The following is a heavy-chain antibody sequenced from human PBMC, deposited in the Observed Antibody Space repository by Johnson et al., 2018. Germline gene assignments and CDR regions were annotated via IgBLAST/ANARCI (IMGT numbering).Heavy chain of an antibody. V-gene: IGHV1-69*01. CDR1: GGTFSSYA. D-gene: IGHD5-24*01. J-gene: IGHJ6*03. CDR2: IIPIFGTA. Sequence: QVQLVESGAEVKKPGSSVKVSCKASGGTFSSYAINWVRQAPGQGLEWMGGIIPIFGTANYAQKFQGRVTITADESTSTACMELSGLRSEDTAVYYCARERWLRGNYYYMDVWGNGTTVTVSS. CDR3: ARERWLRGNYYYMDV.